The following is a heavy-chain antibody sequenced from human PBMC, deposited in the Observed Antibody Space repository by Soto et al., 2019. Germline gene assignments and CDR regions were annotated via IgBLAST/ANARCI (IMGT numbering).Heavy chain of an antibody. Sequence: QPGGAPRLSCAASVIMFGQYAMNWVRLAPGKGLEWVSVVGPSGARTFYADSVRGRFTISIDNSENTLYLQMKSLRAADTALYFCARSYYYDSTGYYRTFDYWGPGTMVTVSS. V-gene: IGHV3-23*01. D-gene: IGHD3-22*01. CDR3: ARSYYYDSTGYYRTFDY. CDR2: VGPSGART. CDR1: VIMFGQYA. J-gene: IGHJ4*02.